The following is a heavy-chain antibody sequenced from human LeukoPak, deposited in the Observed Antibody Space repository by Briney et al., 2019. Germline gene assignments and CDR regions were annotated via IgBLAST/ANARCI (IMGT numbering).Heavy chain of an antibody. CDR2: ISSSSSYI. V-gene: IGHV3-21*01. J-gene: IGHJ4*02. Sequence: GASLRLSCAASGFTFSSYSMNWVRQAPGKGLEWVSSISSSSSYIYYADSVKVRFTISRDNAKNSLYLQMSSLRAEDTAVYYCARADTFDYWGQGTLVTVSS. CDR1: GFTFSSYS. D-gene: IGHD3-9*01. CDR3: ARADTFDY.